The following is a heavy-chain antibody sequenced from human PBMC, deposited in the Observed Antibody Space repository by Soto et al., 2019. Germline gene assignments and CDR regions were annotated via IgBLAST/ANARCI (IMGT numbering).Heavy chain of an antibody. CDR2: IIPIFGTA. CDR1: GGAFSSYA. CDR3: ARDWVITVVVDNYYYAMDV. D-gene: IGHD4-17*01. Sequence: SVKVSCKASGGAFSSYAISWVRQAPGQGLEWMGWIIPIFGTANYAQKFQGRVTITADESTSTAYTELSSLRSEDTAVYYCARDWVITVVVDNYYYAMDVWGQGTKLTGSS. J-gene: IGHJ6*02. V-gene: IGHV1-69*13.